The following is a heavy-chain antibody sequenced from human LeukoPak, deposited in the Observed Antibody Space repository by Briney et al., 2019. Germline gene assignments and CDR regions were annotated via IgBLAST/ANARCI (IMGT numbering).Heavy chain of an antibody. CDR3: ARHDYDSSGHRRDYYFDY. J-gene: IGHJ4*02. CDR2: VIHSGTT. D-gene: IGHD3-22*01. Sequence: SETLSLTCTVSGGSITGSTYYWGWIRQPPGKGLEWIVSVIHSGTTYYNPSLRSRVIVSMDTSKKQFSLRLSSVTAADTAVYYCARHDYDSSGHRRDYYFDYWSQGTLVTVSS. CDR1: GGSITGSTYY. V-gene: IGHV4-39*01.